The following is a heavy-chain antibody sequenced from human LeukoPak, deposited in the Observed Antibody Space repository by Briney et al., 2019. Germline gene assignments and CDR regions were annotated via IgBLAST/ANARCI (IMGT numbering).Heavy chain of an antibody. V-gene: IGHV4-30-4*01. D-gene: IGHD3-22*01. CDR2: IYYSGTT. J-gene: IGHJ4*02. CDR1: GGSISSGDYY. CDR3: ARSYDSTGYYGGIFDS. Sequence: SQTLSLTCTVSGGSISSGDYYWSWIRQPPGKGLEWIGCIYYSGTTYYNPFLKSRLTISVDTSKNQFSLKLSSVTAADTAVYYCARSYDSTGYYGGIFDSWGQGTLVTVAS.